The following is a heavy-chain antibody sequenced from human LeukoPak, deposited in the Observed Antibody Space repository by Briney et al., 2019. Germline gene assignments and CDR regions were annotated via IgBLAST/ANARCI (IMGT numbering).Heavy chain of an antibody. V-gene: IGHV4-34*01. CDR3: ARVRVAAASNY. CDR2: INHSGST. D-gene: IGHD6-13*01. CDR1: GGSFSGYY. J-gene: IGHJ4*02. Sequence: PSETLSLTCAVYGGSFSGYYWSWIRQPPGKGLEWIGEINHSGSTNYNPSLKSRVTISVDTSKNQFSLKLSSVTAADTAVYYCARVRVAAASNYWGQGTLVTVSS.